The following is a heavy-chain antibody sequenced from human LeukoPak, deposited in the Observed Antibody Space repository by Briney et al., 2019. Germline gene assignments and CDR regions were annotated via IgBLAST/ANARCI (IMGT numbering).Heavy chain of an antibody. CDR3: ARESEILGLGMDV. Sequence: GGSLRLSCAASGFTFSSYAMSWVRQAPGKGLEWVSVISGSGGITYYADSVKGRFTISRDNSKNTLYLQMSSLRAEDTAVYYCARESEILGLGMDVWGQGTTVTVSS. CDR2: ISGSGGIT. D-gene: IGHD5-24*01. CDR1: GFTFSSYA. V-gene: IGHV3-23*01. J-gene: IGHJ6*02.